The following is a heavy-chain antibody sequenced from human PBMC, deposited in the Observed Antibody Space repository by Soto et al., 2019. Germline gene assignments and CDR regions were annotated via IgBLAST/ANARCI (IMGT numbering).Heavy chain of an antibody. Sequence: GASVKVSCKASGFTFTSSAVQWVRQAPGQGLEWMGWISAYNGNTNYAQKLQGRVTMTTDTSTSTAYMELRSLRSDDTAVYYCARDRGVRYYYDSSGHDAFDIWGQGTMVTVSS. J-gene: IGHJ3*02. CDR3: ARDRGVRYYYDSSGHDAFDI. CDR1: GFTFTSSA. V-gene: IGHV1-18*01. D-gene: IGHD3-22*01. CDR2: ISAYNGNT.